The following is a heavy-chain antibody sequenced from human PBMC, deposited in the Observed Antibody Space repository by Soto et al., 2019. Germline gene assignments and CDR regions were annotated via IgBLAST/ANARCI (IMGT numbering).Heavy chain of an antibody. D-gene: IGHD2-2*01. CDR1: GFSFSADGVG. V-gene: IGHV2-5*02. J-gene: IGHJ3*01. Sequence: QITLKESGPTLVKPTQTLTLTCIFSGFSFSADGVGVGWIRQPPGKALEWLALIYWDDDTRYSPSLKSRLTITKDTSKNQLVLTMTNMDPVDTGTYYCAHAFGGTSWPNDAFDVWGQGTVVPVSS. CDR3: AHAFGGTSWPNDAFDV. CDR2: IYWDDDT.